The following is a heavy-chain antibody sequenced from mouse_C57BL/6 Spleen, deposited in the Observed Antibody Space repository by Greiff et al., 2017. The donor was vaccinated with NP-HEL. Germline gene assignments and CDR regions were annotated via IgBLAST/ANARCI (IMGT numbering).Heavy chain of an antibody. CDR1: GYTFTSYW. J-gene: IGHJ3*01. V-gene: IGHV1-53*01. Sequence: QVQLQQPGTELVKPGASVKLSCKASGYTFTSYWMHWVKQRPGQGLEWIGNINPSNGGTNYNEKFKSKATLTVDKSSSTAYMQFSSLTSEDSAVYYCARDDYYGSPFAYWGQGTLVTVSA. CDR3: ARDDYYGSPFAY. CDR2: INPSNGGT. D-gene: IGHD1-1*01.